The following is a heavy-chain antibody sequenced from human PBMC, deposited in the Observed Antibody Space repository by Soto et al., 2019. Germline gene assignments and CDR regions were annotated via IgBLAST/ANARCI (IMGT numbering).Heavy chain of an antibody. CDR1: GFTFSSYA. CDR3: AKDGYSYGDFDY. Sequence: EVQLLESGGGLVQPGGSLRLSCAASGFTFSSYAMSWVRQAPGKGLEWVSAISGSGGSTYYADSVKGRFTISRDNSKNALYLQMNSLRAEDTAVYYCAKDGYSYGDFDYWGQGTLVTVSS. CDR2: ISGSGGST. V-gene: IGHV3-23*01. J-gene: IGHJ4*02. D-gene: IGHD5-18*01.